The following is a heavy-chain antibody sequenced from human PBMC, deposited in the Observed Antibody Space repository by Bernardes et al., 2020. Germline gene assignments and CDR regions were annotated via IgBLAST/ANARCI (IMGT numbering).Heavy chain of an antibody. CDR2: IYYSGST. J-gene: IGHJ3*02. D-gene: IGHD1-7*01. CDR3: ASELRHDAFDI. V-gene: IGHV4-39*01. Sequence: SETLSLTCTVSGGSISSSSYYWGWIRQPPGKGLEWIGSIYYSGSTYYNPSLKSRVTISVDTSKNQFSLKLSSVTAADTAVYYCASELRHDAFDIWGQGTMVTVSS. CDR1: GGSISSSSYY.